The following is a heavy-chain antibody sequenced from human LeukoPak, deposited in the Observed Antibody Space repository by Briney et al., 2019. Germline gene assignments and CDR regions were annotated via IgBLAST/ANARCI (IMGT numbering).Heavy chain of an antibody. Sequence: GGSLRLSCAASGFTFSSYSMNWVRQAPGKGLEWVSSISSSSSYIYYADSVKGRFTISRDNAKNSLYLQMNSLRAEDTAVYYCARDPSLLARYPYFDYWGQGTLVTVSS. CDR1: GFTFSSYS. V-gene: IGHV3-21*01. CDR2: ISSSSSYI. D-gene: IGHD1-26*01. CDR3: ARDPSLLARYPYFDY. J-gene: IGHJ4*02.